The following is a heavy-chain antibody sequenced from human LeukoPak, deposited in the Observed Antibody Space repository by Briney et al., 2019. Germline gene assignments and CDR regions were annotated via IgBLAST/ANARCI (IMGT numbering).Heavy chain of an antibody. Sequence: SGGSLRLSCAASGFTFSSYAMSWVRQAPGKGLEWVSAISGVGSSTYYADSVKGRFTISRDNSKNTLYLQMNSLRAEDTALYYCAKRFFSSTSCSYFDYGGQGPLVTVSS. CDR3: AKRFFSSTSCSYFDY. V-gene: IGHV3-23*01. D-gene: IGHD2-2*01. CDR1: GFTFSSYA. CDR2: ISGVGSST. J-gene: IGHJ4*02.